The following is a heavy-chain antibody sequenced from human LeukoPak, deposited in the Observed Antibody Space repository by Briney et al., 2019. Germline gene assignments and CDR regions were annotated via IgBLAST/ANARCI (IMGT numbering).Heavy chain of an antibody. D-gene: IGHD4-17*01. CDR2: ISWNSGSI. CDR1: GFTFDDYA. V-gene: IGHV3-9*01. J-gene: IGHJ6*02. Sequence: GGSLRLSCAASGFTFDDYAMHWVRQAPGKGLEWVSGISWNSGSIGYADSVKGRFTISGDNAKNSLYLQMNSLRAEDTALYYCAKDIYGDYAYGMDVWGQGTTVTVSS. CDR3: AKDIYGDYAYGMDV.